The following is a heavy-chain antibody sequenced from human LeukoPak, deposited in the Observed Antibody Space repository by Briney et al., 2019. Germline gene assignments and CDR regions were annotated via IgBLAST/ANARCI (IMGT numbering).Heavy chain of an antibody. CDR2: IYYSGST. D-gene: IGHD2-2*01. Sequence: SSETLSLTCTVSGGSISSSSYYWGWIRQPPGKGLEWIGSIYYSGSTYYNPSLKSRVTISVDTSKNQFSLKLSSVTAADTAVYYCARHIVVPAAMGWFDPWGQGTLVTVSS. V-gene: IGHV4-39*01. CDR3: ARHIVVPAAMGWFDP. CDR1: GGSISSSSYY. J-gene: IGHJ5*02.